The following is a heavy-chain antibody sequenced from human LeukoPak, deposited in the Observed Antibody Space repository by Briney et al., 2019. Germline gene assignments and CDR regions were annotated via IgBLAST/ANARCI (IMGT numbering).Heavy chain of an antibody. CDR3: AREKDYYGSGSPEVATLFD. Sequence: ASVKVSCKASGYTFTGYYMHWVRQAPGQGLEWMGWINPNSGGTNYAQKFQGWVTMTRDTSISTAYMELSRLRSDDTAVYYCAREKDYYGSGSPEVATLFDWGQGTLVTVSS. J-gene: IGHJ4*02. V-gene: IGHV1-2*04. CDR2: INPNSGGT. D-gene: IGHD3-10*01. CDR1: GYTFTGYY.